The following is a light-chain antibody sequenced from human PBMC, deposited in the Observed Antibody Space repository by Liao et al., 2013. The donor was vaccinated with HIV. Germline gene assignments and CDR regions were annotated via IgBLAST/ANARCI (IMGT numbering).Light chain of an antibody. CDR1: NIGSKG. V-gene: IGLV3-21*01. Sequence: SYELTQPPSVSVAPGKTATIPCGGNNIGSKGVHWYQQKPGQAPVVVIFYDTDRPSGIPERFSGSQSGNTATLTISGTQTLDEADYYCQTWDSSNMIFGGGTKLTVL. CDR2: YDT. CDR3: QTWDSSNMI. J-gene: IGLJ2*01.